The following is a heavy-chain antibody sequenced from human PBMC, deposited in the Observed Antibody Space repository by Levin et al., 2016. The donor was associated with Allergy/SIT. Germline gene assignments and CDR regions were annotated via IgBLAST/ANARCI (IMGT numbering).Heavy chain of an antibody. CDR3: ARGWIQLWRNYFDY. V-gene: IGHV4-39*07. J-gene: IGHJ4*02. Sequence: SETLSLTCTVSGGSISSGDYYWSWIRQPPGKGLEWIGEINHSGSTNYNPSLKSRVTISVDTSKNQFSLKLSSVTAADTAVYYCARGWIQLWRNYFDYWGQGTLVTVSS. CDR1: GGSISSGDYY. CDR2: INHSGST. D-gene: IGHD5-18*01.